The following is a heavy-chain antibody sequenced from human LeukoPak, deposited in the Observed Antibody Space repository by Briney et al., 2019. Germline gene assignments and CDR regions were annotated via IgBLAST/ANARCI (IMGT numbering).Heavy chain of an antibody. CDR3: ARPPLSSGRYYYGMDV. V-gene: IGHV1-69*13. Sequence: ASVKVSCKASGGTFSSYAISWVRQAPGQGLEWMGGIIPIFGTANYAQKFQGRVTITADESTSTAYMELSSLRSEDTAVYYCARPPLSSGRYYYGMDVWGQGTTVTVSS. CDR1: GGTFSSYA. D-gene: IGHD6-19*01. CDR2: IIPIFGTA. J-gene: IGHJ6*02.